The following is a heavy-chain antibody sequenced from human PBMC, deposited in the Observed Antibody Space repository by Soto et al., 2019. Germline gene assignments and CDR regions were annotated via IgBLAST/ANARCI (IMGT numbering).Heavy chain of an antibody. CDR1: GGCISGSY. CDR3: ARSVAVPGAHIDY. V-gene: IGHV4-59*01. Sequence: ETLSLTCSVAGGCISGSYWSWIRQSPGKGLEWLGYVYYTGSTNYSPSLRSRVSISVDTSKNEFSLRLSSVTAADTAVYFCARSVAVPGAHIDYWGQGTQVTVSS. J-gene: IGHJ4*02. D-gene: IGHD6-19*01. CDR2: VYYTGST.